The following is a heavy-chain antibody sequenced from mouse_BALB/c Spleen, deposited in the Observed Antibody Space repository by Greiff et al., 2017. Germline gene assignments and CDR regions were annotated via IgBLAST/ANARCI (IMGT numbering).Heavy chain of an antibody. J-gene: IGHJ4*01. CDR3: ARGQLGPAMDY. D-gene: IGHD3-1*01. V-gene: IGHV14-1*02. Sequence: VQLQQSGAELVRPGALVKLSCKASGFNIKDYYMHWVKQRPEQGLEWIGWIDPENGNTIYDPKFQGKASITADTSSNTAYLQLSSLTSEDTAVYYCARGQLGPAMDYWGQGTSVTVSS. CDR2: IDPENGNT. CDR1: GFNIKDYY.